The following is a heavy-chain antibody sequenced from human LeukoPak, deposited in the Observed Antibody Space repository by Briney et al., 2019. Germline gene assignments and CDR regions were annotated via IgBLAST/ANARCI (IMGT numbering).Heavy chain of an antibody. D-gene: IGHD6-19*01. CDR1: GYTFTSYY. V-gene: IGHV1-46*01. Sequence: ASVKVSCKASGYTFTSYYMHWVRQAPGQGLEWMGIINPSGGSTSYAQKFQGRVTMTRDTSTSTVYMELSSLRSEDTAVYYCTRDGVAVAGRSMSYFDYWGQGTLVTVSS. J-gene: IGHJ4*02. CDR2: INPSGGST. CDR3: TRDGVAVAGRSMSYFDY.